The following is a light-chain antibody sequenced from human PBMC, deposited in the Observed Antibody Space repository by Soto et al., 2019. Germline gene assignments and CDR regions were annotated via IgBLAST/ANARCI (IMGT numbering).Light chain of an antibody. CDR3: QQRDSWPIT. CDR2: DAS. J-gene: IGKJ5*01. Sequence: EIALTQSPATLSLSPGERATLSCRASQSVSSYLAWYQQKPGQAPRLLIYDASNRATGIPARFSGSGSGTDFTLTINSLEPDDFAVYYCQQRDSWPITFGQGTRLEIK. V-gene: IGKV3-11*01. CDR1: QSVSSY.